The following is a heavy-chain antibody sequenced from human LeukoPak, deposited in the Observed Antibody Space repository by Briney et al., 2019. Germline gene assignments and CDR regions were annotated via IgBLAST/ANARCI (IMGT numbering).Heavy chain of an antibody. CDR1: GFTFSSYG. D-gene: IGHD4-23*01. J-gene: IGHJ4*02. CDR3: AKLRVQNYGGNWGFDY. CDR2: IRYDGSNK. V-gene: IGHV3-30*02. Sequence: GGSLRLSCAASGFTFSSYGMHWVRQAPGKGLEWVAFIRYDGSNKYYADPVKGRLTISRDNSKNTLYLQMNSLRAEDTAVYYCAKLRVQNYGGNWGFDYWGQGTLVTVSS.